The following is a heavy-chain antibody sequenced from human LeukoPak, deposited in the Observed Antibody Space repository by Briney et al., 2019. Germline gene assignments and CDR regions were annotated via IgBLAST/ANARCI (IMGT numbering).Heavy chain of an antibody. CDR2: IYYSGST. D-gene: IGHD6-19*01. CDR1: GGSISSSFYY. Sequence: SETLSLTCTVSGGSISSSFYYWGWIRQPPGKGLERIGSIYYSGSTYYNPSLKSRVIISVDTSKSQFSLKLSSVTAADTAIYYCARAVSGRFDYWGQGTLVTVSS. J-gene: IGHJ4*02. CDR3: ARAVSGRFDY. V-gene: IGHV4-39*01.